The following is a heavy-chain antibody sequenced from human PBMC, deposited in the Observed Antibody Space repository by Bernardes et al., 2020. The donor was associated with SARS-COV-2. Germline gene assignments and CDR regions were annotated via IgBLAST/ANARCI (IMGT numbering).Heavy chain of an antibody. J-gene: IGHJ3*01. Sequence: GGSLRPSCEASGFTFSTYAMSWVRQAPGKGPEWVSAISSSGASRYYADSVKGRSTISRDNSKNTLFLQMNGLRAEDTAVYYCAKGGPGVTGDAFDVWGHGTMVTVSS. D-gene: IGHD2-8*01. CDR2: ISSSGASR. CDR3: AKGGPGVTGDAFDV. CDR1: GFTFSTYA. V-gene: IGHV3-23*01.